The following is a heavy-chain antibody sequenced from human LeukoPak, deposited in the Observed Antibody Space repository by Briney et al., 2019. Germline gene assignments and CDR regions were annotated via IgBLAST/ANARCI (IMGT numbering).Heavy chain of an antibody. CDR1: GYTLTELS. V-gene: IGHV1-24*01. CDR3: ATVYNWNYLR. J-gene: IGHJ4*02. CDR2: FDPEDGET. D-gene: IGHD1-7*01. Sequence: ASVTVSCTVSGYTLTELSMHWVRQAPGKGLEWMGGFDPEDGETIYAQKFQGRVTMTEDTSTDTAYMELSSLRSEDTAVYYCATVYNWNYLRWGQGTLVTVSS.